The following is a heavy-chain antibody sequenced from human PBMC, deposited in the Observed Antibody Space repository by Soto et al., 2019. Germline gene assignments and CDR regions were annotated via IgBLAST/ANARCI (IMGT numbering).Heavy chain of an antibody. V-gene: IGHV4-39*01. D-gene: IGHD3-9*01. J-gene: IGHJ6*03. Sequence: SETLSLTCTVSGGSISSSSYYWGWIRQPPGKGLEWIGSIYYSGSTNYNPSLKSRVTISVDTSKNQFSLKLSSVTAADTAVYYCARRRYFDWLSTNYYMDVWGKGTTVTRLL. CDR2: IYYSGST. CDR3: ARRRYFDWLSTNYYMDV. CDR1: GGSISSSSYY.